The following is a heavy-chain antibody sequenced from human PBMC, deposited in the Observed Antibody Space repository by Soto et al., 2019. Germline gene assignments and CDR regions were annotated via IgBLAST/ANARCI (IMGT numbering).Heavy chain of an antibody. V-gene: IGHV1-18*01. CDR1: GYTFTSYG. CDR3: ARFPPTSINYVGWFDP. J-gene: IGHJ5*02. D-gene: IGHD3-10*02. Sequence: ASVKVSWKASGYTFTSYGISWVRQAPGQGLEWMGWISAYNGNTNYAQKLQGRVTMTTDTSTSTAYMELRSLRSDDTAVYYCARFPPTSINYVGWFDPWGQRTLVTGSS. CDR2: ISAYNGNT.